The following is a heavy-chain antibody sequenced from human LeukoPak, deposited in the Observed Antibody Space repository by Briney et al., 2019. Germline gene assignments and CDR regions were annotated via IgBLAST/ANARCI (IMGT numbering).Heavy chain of an antibody. CDR1: GYSFTNYW. D-gene: IGHD4-11*01. Sequence: RGESLKISCKGSGYSFTNYWIGWVRQMPGKGLEWMGIIYPGDSDTRYSPSFQGQVTISADKSITTAYLQWSSLKASDTAMYYCTRRSYSQAGWFDPWGQGTLVTVSS. CDR2: IYPGDSDT. V-gene: IGHV5-51*01. CDR3: TRRSYSQAGWFDP. J-gene: IGHJ5*02.